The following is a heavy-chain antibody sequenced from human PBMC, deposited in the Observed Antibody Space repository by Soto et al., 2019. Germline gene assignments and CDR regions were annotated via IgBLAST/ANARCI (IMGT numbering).Heavy chain of an antibody. V-gene: IGHV1-2*02. J-gene: IGHJ5*02. Sequence: GASVKVSCKASGFSFTGYYIHWLRQAPGQGLEWMGWINAHSGGTEYAQKFQGRVTLTRDTSIATAYLTLTSLTSDDTALYYCAKGLTQKVAYWLDPWGQGTQVTVSS. D-gene: IGHD3-16*01. CDR3: AKGLTQKVAYWLDP. CDR1: GFSFTGYY. CDR2: INAHSGGT.